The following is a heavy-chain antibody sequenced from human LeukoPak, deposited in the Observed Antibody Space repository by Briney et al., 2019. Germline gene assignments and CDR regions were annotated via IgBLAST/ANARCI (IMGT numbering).Heavy chain of an antibody. J-gene: IGHJ4*02. CDR1: GYTFTGHY. CDR3: ARVRSGWYLD. D-gene: IGHD6-19*01. CDR2: INPNSGGT. V-gene: IGHV1-2*02. Sequence: ASVKVSCKASGYTFTGHYMNWVRQAPGQGLEWMGWINPNSGGTNYAQKFQGRVTMTRDTSISTAYMELSRLRSDDTAVYYCARVRSGWYLDWGQGTLVTVSS.